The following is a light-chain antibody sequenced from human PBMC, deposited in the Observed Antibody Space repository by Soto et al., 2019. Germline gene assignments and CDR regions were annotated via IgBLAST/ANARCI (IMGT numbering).Light chain of an antibody. CDR1: QSISAW. J-gene: IGKJ4*01. V-gene: IGKV1-5*03. CDR3: QQYNSNPLT. Sequence: DIQMTQSPSTLSASVGDRVIITCRASQSISAWLAWYQQKPGKAPKLLIYKASSLESGGPSRFSGSGSGTEFTLTISGLQPDDFATYYCQQYNSNPLTFGGGTKVEIK. CDR2: KAS.